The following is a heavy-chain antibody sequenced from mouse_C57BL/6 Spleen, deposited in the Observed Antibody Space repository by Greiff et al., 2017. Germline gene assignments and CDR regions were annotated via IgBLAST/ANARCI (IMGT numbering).Heavy chain of an antibody. CDR1: GFNIKDYY. Sequence: EVKLVESGAELVRPGASVKLSCTASGFNIKDYYMHWVKQRPEQGLEWIGRIDPEDGDTEYAPKFQGKDTMTADTSSNTAYLQLSSLTSEDTAVYYCVTTVVSYFDYWGQGTTLTVSS. J-gene: IGHJ2*01. CDR2: IDPEDGDT. CDR3: VTTVVSYFDY. D-gene: IGHD1-1*01. V-gene: IGHV14-1*01.